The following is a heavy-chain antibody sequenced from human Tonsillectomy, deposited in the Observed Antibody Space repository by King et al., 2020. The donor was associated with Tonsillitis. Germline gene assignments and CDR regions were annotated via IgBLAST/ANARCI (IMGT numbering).Heavy chain of an antibody. Sequence: LQLQESGPRLVKPSETLSLTCAVSGHAIGTGYYWGWVRQPPGKGLEWIGSISHTGSTYLNPSLKNRVTISMNTAKNQFFLNLRSVNDTDTAVYYCARTFAHDYMVVRLVDLWGQGTLVTVSS. CDR1: GHAIGTGYY. V-gene: IGHV4-38-2*01. D-gene: IGHD3-10*01. CDR3: ARTFAHDYMVVRLVDL. CDR2: ISHTGST. J-gene: IGHJ4*02.